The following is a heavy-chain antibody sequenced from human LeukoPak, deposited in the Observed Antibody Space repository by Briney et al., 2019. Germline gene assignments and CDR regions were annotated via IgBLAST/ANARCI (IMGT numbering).Heavy chain of an antibody. CDR3: ARATGLDG. Sequence: ASETLSLTCAVSGYSISSGYYWGWIRQPPGKGLEWIGSIYHSGSTYYNPSLKSRVTISVDTSKNQFSLKLSSVTAADTAVYYCARATGLDGWGQGTLVTVSS. CDR2: IYHSGST. CDR1: GYSISSGYY. V-gene: IGHV4-38-2*01. J-gene: IGHJ4*02.